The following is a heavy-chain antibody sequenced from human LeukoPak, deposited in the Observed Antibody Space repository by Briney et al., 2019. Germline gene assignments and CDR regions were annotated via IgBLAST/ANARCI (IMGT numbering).Heavy chain of an antibody. V-gene: IGHV1-69*01. D-gene: IGHD2-2*02. Sequence: GSSVTVSFTASGGTFSIYAISWVRQAPGQGLEWMGGIIPIFGTANYAQKFQGRVTITADESTSTAYMELSSLRSEDTAVYYCARGTRDCSSTSCYTEGDYFDYWGQGTLVTVSS. CDR3: ARGTRDCSSTSCYTEGDYFDY. CDR1: GGTFSIYA. CDR2: IIPIFGTA. J-gene: IGHJ4*02.